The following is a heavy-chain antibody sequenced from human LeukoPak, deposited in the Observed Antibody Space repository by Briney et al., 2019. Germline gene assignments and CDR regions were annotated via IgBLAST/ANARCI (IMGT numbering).Heavy chain of an antibody. CDR1: GFSFDEYG. CDR3: ARGFLADLSMVWVDY. J-gene: IGHJ4*02. D-gene: IGHD3-10*01. V-gene: IGHV3-20*04. Sequence: GGSLRLSCAASGFSFDEYGMSWVPQAPGGGLEWVSGINWNGGSTGYADSVKGRFTISRDNAKNSLYLQMSSLRAEDTALYYCARGFLADLSMVWVDYWGQGTLVTVSS. CDR2: INWNGGST.